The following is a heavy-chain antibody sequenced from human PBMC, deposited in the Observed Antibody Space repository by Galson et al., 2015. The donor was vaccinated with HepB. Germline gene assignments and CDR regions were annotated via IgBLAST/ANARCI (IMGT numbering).Heavy chain of an antibody. CDR1: GFTFSNAW. Sequence: SLRLSCAASGFTFSNAWMSWVRQAPGKGLEWVGRIKSKTDGGTTDYAAPVKGRFTISRDDSKNTLYLQMNSLKTEDTAVYYCVTRDCSGTNCYPGYWGQGTLVTVSS. J-gene: IGHJ4*02. CDR2: IKSKTDGGTT. CDR3: VTRDCSGTNCYPGY. V-gene: IGHV3-15*01. D-gene: IGHD2-15*01.